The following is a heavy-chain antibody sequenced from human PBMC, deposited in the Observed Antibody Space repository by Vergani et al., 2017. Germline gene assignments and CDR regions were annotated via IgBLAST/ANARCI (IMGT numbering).Heavy chain of an antibody. CDR2: IYYSGGS. V-gene: IGHV4-39*02. CDR1: GGSINTDNYY. Sequence: QLLLQESGPGLVKPSETLSLTCTDSGGSINTDNYYWGWVRQSPVKGLEFLANIYYSGGSYYNTSRKSRLTISIDTSKNQFSLKLSSVTAADTAVYYCAGADTRGYYYRPNPGSDYWGRGTLVTVSS. J-gene: IGHJ4*02. CDR3: AGADTRGYYYRPNPGSDY. D-gene: IGHD3-22*01.